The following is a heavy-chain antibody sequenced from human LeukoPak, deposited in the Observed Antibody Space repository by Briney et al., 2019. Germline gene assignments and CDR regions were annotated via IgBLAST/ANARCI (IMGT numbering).Heavy chain of an antibody. D-gene: IGHD4-11*01. J-gene: IGHJ4*02. CDR1: GGSMIGYY. CDR2: IYYSGSI. CDR3: ARLRGNYFPDY. V-gene: IGHV4-59*01. Sequence: SETLSLTCGVSGGSMIGYYWTWIRQPPGKGLEWIGYIYYSGSINYNPSLKSRLTISVDTSKNQFSLKLSSVTAADTAVYYCARLRGNYFPDYWGQGTLVTVSS.